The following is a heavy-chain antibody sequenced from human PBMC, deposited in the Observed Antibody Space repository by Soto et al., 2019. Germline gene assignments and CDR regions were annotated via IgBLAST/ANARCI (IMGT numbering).Heavy chain of an antibody. CDR3: ARPGYSSKDY. J-gene: IGHJ4*02. CDR1: GFTFSSFA. Sequence: LGGSLRLSCAASGFTFSSFALSWVRQAPGKGLEWVSAISGSGDGTDYAASVKGRFTISRDNSKNTLYLQMNSLRAEDTAVYYCARPGYSSKDYWCQGVLVPVSS. CDR2: ISGSGDGT. V-gene: IGHV3-23*01. D-gene: IGHD5-18*01.